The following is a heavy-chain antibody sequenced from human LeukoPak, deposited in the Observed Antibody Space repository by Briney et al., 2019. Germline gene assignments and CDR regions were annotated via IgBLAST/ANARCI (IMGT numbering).Heavy chain of an antibody. J-gene: IGHJ4*02. CDR2: INPSSGGT. Sequence: VPSVKVSSKASGYTFTGYYIHWVRQAPGQGLEWMGWINPSSGGTDCAQKFLGRVTMTRDTSISTAYMELNRLRSDDTAVYYCARLNTLDYWGQGTMVTVSS. V-gene: IGHV1-2*02. CDR1: GYTFTGYY. D-gene: IGHD1/OR15-1a*01. CDR3: ARLNTLDY.